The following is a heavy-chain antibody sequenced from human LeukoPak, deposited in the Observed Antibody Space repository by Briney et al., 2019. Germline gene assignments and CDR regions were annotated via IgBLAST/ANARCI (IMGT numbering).Heavy chain of an antibody. D-gene: IGHD3-10*01. CDR3: ARHYGSGSYYKWYYFDY. J-gene: IGHJ4*02. V-gene: IGHV4-39*01. Sequence: SETLSLTCAVSGGSISSNSYYWGWIRQPPGKGLEWIGSIYYSGSTYYNPSLKSRVTISVDTSKNQFSLKLSSVTAADTAVYYCARHYGSGSYYKWYYFDYWGQGTLVTVSS. CDR1: GGSISSNSYY. CDR2: IYYSGST.